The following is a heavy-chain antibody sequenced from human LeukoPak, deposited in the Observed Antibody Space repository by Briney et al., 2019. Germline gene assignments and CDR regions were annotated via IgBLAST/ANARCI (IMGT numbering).Heavy chain of an antibody. V-gene: IGHV3-66*02. J-gene: IGHJ3*02. CDR2: IYSGGST. CDR3: ARDRVAVAGTMAFDI. Sequence: GGSLRLSCAASGFTVSSNYMSWVRQAPGKGLEWVSVIYSGGSTYYADSVKGRFTISRDNSKNTLYLQMNSLRAEDTAVYYCARDRVAVAGTMAFDIWGQGTMVTVSS. CDR1: GFTVSSNY. D-gene: IGHD6-19*01.